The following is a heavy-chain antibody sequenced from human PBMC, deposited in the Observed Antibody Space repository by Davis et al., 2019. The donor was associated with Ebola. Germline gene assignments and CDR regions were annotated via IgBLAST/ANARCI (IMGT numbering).Heavy chain of an antibody. CDR2: IIPIFGTA. CDR1: GGTFSSYA. J-gene: IGHJ5*02. Sequence: SVKVSCKASGGTFSSYAISWVRQAPGQGLEWMGGIIPIFGTANYAQKFQGRVTITADESTSTAYMELSSLRSEDTAVYYCARAGVLGVPAAPGDNWFDPWGQGTLVTVSS. D-gene: IGHD2-2*01. V-gene: IGHV1-69*13. CDR3: ARAGVLGVPAAPGDNWFDP.